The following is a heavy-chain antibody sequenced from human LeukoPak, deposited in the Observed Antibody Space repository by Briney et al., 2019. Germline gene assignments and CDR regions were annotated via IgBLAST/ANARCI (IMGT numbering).Heavy chain of an antibody. D-gene: IGHD3-22*01. V-gene: IGHV4-4*02. CDR3: ARDGRITMMANAFDI. Sequence: SGTLSLTCAVSGGSISSSNWWSWVRQPPGKGLEWIGEIYHSGSTNYNPSLKSRVAISVDKSKNQFSLKLSSVTATDTAVYYCARDGRITMMANAFDIWGQGTMVTVSS. CDR2: IYHSGST. J-gene: IGHJ3*02. CDR1: GGSISSSNW.